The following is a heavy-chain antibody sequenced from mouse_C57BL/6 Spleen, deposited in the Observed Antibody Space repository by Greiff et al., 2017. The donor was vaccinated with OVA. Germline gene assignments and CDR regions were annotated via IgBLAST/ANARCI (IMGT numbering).Heavy chain of an antibody. CDR2: ISDGGSYT. Sequence: EVKLMESGGGLVKPGGSLKLSCAASGFTFSSYAMSWVRQTPEKRLEWVATISDGGSYTYYPDNVKGRFTISRDNAKNNLYLQMSHLKSEDTAMYYCARERGANWANWYFDVWGTGTTVTVSS. CDR1: GFTFSSYA. D-gene: IGHD4-1*01. CDR3: ARERGANWANWYFDV. V-gene: IGHV5-4*01. J-gene: IGHJ1*03.